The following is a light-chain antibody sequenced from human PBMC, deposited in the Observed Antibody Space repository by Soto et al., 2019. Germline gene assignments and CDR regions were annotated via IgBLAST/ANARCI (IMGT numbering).Light chain of an antibody. CDR1: QSVCHNY. V-gene: IGKV3-20*01. Sequence: ENVLTHSPGTLSLSPGDRATLSCRASQSVCHNYLAWFQQKPGQAPRLLIYGASSRATGIPDRFRGSGSGRDLALTINRLEPEDFALYNCQQYGSSQITVGQGTRLESK. CDR3: QQYGSSQIT. J-gene: IGKJ5*01. CDR2: GAS.